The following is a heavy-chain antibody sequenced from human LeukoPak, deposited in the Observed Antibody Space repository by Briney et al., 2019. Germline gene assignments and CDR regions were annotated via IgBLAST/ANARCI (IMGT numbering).Heavy chain of an antibody. CDR2: LNPKSGAT. Sequence: ASVKASCKTSGYTFTANYMQWVRQAPGQGLEWMGWLNPKSGATKYAQKFQGRVTMTRDTSINTAYMELSRLTSDDTAVYYCARYRCKTTSGCEDTDAFDTWGQGTMVTVSS. D-gene: IGHD2/OR15-2a*01. J-gene: IGHJ3*02. V-gene: IGHV1-2*02. CDR3: ARYRCKTTSGCEDTDAFDT. CDR1: GYTFTANY.